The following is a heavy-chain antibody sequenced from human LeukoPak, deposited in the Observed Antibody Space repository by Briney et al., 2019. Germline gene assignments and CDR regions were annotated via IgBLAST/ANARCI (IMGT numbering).Heavy chain of an antibody. J-gene: IGHJ4*02. CDR3: ARSWGYDFWSGNLLDY. CDR1: GGSLSSTSHY. V-gene: IGHV4-39*07. Sequence: PSETLSLTCTVSGGSLSSTSHYWAWIRQPPGKGLEWVGSVYYSGSTYYNPSLKSRVTVSIDMSKNQFSLKLSSVTAADTAMYYCARSWGYDFWSGNLLDYWGQGTLVTVSS. CDR2: VYYSGST. D-gene: IGHD3-3*01.